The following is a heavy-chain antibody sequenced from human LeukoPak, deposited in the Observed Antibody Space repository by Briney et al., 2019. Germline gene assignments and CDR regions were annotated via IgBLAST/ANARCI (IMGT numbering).Heavy chain of an antibody. CDR1: GGSISNYY. CDR3: ATEYCASSSCRSDS. D-gene: IGHD2-2*01. CDR2: ICNSGST. Sequence: SETVSLTCSVSGGSISNYYWSWIRQSPGKGPEWIGYICNSGSTNYNPALKSRVTISLDTSKKQFSLKLTSVTAADTALYYCATEYCASSSCRSDSWGQGTLVTVSS. V-gene: IGHV4-59*01. J-gene: IGHJ4*02.